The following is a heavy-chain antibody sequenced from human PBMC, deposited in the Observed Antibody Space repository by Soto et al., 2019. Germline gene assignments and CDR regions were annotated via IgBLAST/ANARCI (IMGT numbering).Heavy chain of an antibody. D-gene: IGHD1-26*01. CDR2: IRSKANSYAT. CDR1: GFTFSGSA. Sequence: EVQLVESGGGLVQPGGSLKLSCAASGFTFSGSAMHWVRQASGKGLEWVGRIRSKANSYATEYAASVKGRLTISRDDSTNTASLEMNSLNTAGTAVYYCTRHASGGGGSEIWAQGTMVTVTS. V-gene: IGHV3-73*02. CDR3: TRHASGGGGSEI. J-gene: IGHJ3*02.